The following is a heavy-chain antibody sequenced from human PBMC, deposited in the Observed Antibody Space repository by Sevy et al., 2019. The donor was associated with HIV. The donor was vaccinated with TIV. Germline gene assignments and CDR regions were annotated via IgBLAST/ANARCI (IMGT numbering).Heavy chain of an antibody. J-gene: IGHJ4*02. V-gene: IGHV1-24*01. CDR2: FDPEDGET. D-gene: IGHD3-22*01. Sequence: ASVKVSCKVSGSTLSKLSMHWVRQAPGKGLEWMGRFDPEDGETIYSQKFQGRVTMTEDTSTDIAYMELSSLGSEDTAVYDCAAAREYCEDTSGYLDYWGQGTLVTVSS. CDR1: GSTLSKLS. CDR3: AAAREYCEDTSGYLDY.